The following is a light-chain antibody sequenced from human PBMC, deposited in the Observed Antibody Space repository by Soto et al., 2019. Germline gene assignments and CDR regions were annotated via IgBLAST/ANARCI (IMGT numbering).Light chain of an antibody. CDR3: QHYDMSSWT. Sequence: EIVLTQSPATLSLSPGERATLSCRASQSFSSYLAWYQQKPGQAPRLLIYGASTRATGIPARFSGSGSGTEFTLTISSLQPDDFATYYCQHYDMSSWTFGQGTKVDI. J-gene: IGKJ1*01. CDR1: QSFSSY. V-gene: IGKV3-15*01. CDR2: GAS.